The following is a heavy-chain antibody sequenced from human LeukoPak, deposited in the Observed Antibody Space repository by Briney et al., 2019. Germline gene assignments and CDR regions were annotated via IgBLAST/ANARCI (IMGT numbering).Heavy chain of an antibody. J-gene: IGHJ6*03. CDR1: GFTFSSYG. V-gene: IGHV3-23*01. CDR2: ISGSGGST. Sequence: GGSLRLSCAASGFTFSSYGMSWVRQAPGKGLEWVSAISGSGGSTYYADSVKGRFTISRDNPKNTLYLQMNSLRAEDTAVYYCAKSPDYTGYYYYMDVWGKGTTVTISS. CDR3: AKSPDYTGYYYYMDV. D-gene: IGHD4-11*01.